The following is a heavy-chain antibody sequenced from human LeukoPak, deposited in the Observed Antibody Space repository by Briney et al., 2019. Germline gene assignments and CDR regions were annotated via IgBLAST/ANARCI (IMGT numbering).Heavy chain of an antibody. Sequence: PGRSLRLSCAASGFTFSSYAMHWVRQAPGKGLEWVAVISYDGSNKYYADSVKGRFTISRDNSKNTLYLQMNSLRAEDTAVYYCARGIAVAPTPNWFDPWGQGTLVTVPS. J-gene: IGHJ5*02. CDR1: GFTFSSYA. CDR3: ARGIAVAPTPNWFDP. V-gene: IGHV3-30-3*01. CDR2: ISYDGSNK. D-gene: IGHD2-2*01.